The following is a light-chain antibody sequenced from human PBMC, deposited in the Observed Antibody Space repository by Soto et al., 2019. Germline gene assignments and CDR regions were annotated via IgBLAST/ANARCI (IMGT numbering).Light chain of an antibody. CDR2: GAS. CDR1: QGVSRK. V-gene: IGKV3-15*01. CDR3: QHYPTWPIT. J-gene: IGKJ4*01. Sequence: DIVMTQSPATLSVAPGERVTFSCRASQGVSRKLAWYQHKPGQAPRLLISGASTGATGIPARFSGSGSGTEFTLTISSLQSEDCAIYYCQHYPTWPITFGGGTKVEIK.